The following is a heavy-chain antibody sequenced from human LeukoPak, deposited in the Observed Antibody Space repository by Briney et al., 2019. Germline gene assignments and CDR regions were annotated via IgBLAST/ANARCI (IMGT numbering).Heavy chain of an antibody. V-gene: IGHV1-8*03. CDR1: GYTFTGYD. CDR2: MNPNSGNT. CDR3: ARGQRGRGGMTSENYYYYYMDV. Sequence: ASVKVSCKASGYTFTGYDINWVRQATGQGLEWMGWMNPNSGNTGHAQKFQGRVTITRNTSISTAYMELSSLRSEDTAVYYCARGQRGRGGMTSENYYYYYMDVWGKGTTVTVSS. D-gene: IGHD4-11*01. J-gene: IGHJ6*03.